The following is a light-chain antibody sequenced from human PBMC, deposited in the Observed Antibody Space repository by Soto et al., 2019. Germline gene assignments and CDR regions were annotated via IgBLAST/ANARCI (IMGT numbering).Light chain of an antibody. CDR3: QVWQSSSDHRV. V-gene: IGLV3-21*01. J-gene: IGLJ3*02. CDR2: YDS. Sequence: SYELTQPPSVTVAPGKTARITCGGNNIGSKSVHWYQQKPGQAPLLVIYYDSDRPSGIPERFSGSNSGNMATLSISGVEAGDEADYYCQVWQSSSDHRVFGGGTKLTVL. CDR1: NIGSKS.